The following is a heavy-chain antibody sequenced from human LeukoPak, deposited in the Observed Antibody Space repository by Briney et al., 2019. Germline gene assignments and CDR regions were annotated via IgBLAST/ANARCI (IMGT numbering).Heavy chain of an antibody. CDR3: GYTNNFYH. V-gene: IGHV3-7*01. Sequence: GESLRLSCVASGLSVSGQWMNWVRQAPGQGLEWVANIKHDGSEEYYVDSVKGRFTVSRDDGRNSVSLQMNSVRAEDTAVYYCGYTNNFYHWGQGTLVVVSS. D-gene: IGHD3-16*02. CDR1: GLSVSGQW. J-gene: IGHJ4*02. CDR2: IKHDGSEE.